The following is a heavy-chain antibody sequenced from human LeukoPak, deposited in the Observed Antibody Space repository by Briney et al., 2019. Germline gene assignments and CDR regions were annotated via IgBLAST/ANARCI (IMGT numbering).Heavy chain of an antibody. D-gene: IGHD1-26*01. Sequence: PGGSLRLSCAASGFTFSSYEMNWVRQAPGKGLEWVSVISGSGGSTYYADSVKGRFTISRDNSKNTLYLQMNSLRAEDTAVYYCAPRIVGATVVDLWGRGTLVTVSS. J-gene: IGHJ2*01. CDR3: APRIVGATVVDL. CDR1: GFTFSSYE. CDR2: ISGSGGST. V-gene: IGHV3-23*01.